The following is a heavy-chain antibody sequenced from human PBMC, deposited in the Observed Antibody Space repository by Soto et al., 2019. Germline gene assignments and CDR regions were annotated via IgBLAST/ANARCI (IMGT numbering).Heavy chain of an antibody. CDR1: GGSISSGGYS. Sequence: PSETLSLTCAVSGGSISSGGYSWSWIRQPPGKGLEWIGYIYHSGSTYYNPSLKSRVTISADRSKNQFSLKLSSVTAADTAVYYCARGGRQLWLRRGNWFDTWGQGTLVTVSS. J-gene: IGHJ5*02. CDR2: IYHSGST. V-gene: IGHV4-30-2*01. D-gene: IGHD5-18*01. CDR3: ARGGRQLWLRRGNWFDT.